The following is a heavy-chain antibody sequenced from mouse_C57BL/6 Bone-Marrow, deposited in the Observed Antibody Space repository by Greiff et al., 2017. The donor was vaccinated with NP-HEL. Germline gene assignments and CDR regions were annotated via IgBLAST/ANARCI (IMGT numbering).Heavy chain of an antibody. Sequence: VMLKQSGPGLVQPSQSLSITCTVSGFSLTSYGVHWVRQPPGKGLEWLGVIWSGGSTDYNAAFISRLSISKDNSKSQVFFKMNSLQADDTAIYYCAKWTAQATSHMDYWGQGTSVTVSS. D-gene: IGHD3-2*02. CDR2: IWSGGST. V-gene: IGHV2-4*01. CDR3: AKWTAQATSHMDY. J-gene: IGHJ4*01. CDR1: GFSLTSYG.